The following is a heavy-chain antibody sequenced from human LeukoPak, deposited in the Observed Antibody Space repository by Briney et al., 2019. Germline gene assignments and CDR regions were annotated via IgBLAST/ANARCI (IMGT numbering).Heavy chain of an antibody. CDR3: ASPYSGYDGVSLDFH. J-gene: IGHJ4*02. D-gene: IGHD5-12*01. CDR1: GFIFSEFA. Sequence: GGSLRLSCEASGFIFSEFAMTWVRQAPGKGLEWVAVIFSDEKTQVYADSVKGRLTISRDNSRNKLFLQMDSLRPDDTAIYYCASPYSGYDGVSLDFHWGQGTKVTVSP. V-gene: IGHV3-30*04. CDR2: IFSDEKTQ.